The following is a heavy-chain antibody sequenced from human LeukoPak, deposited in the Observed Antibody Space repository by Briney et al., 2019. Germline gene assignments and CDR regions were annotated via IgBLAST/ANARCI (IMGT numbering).Heavy chain of an antibody. Sequence: GGSLRLSCAASGFTFSSYDMHWVRQATGKGLEWVSAIGTAGDTYYPGSVKGRFTISRENAKNSLCLQMNSLRAEDTAVYYCAREGSSWYYGGAFDIWGQGTMVTVSS. CDR3: AREGSSWYYGGAFDI. CDR2: IGTAGDT. CDR1: GFTFSSYD. J-gene: IGHJ3*02. V-gene: IGHV3-13*01. D-gene: IGHD6-13*01.